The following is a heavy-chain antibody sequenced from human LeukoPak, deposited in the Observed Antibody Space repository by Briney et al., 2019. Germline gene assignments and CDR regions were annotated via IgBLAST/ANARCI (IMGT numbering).Heavy chain of an antibody. Sequence: GGSLRLSCAASGFIFSDYWKNWVRPAPGEGLELVSNIKLDGSEKYYVASVKGRFTISRDNAKNSLYLQMNSLRAEDTAVYYCARVKGAYRYGSDYWGQGTLVTVSS. CDR2: IKLDGSEK. J-gene: IGHJ4*02. D-gene: IGHD5-18*01. V-gene: IGHV3-7*01. CDR1: GFIFSDYW. CDR3: ARVKGAYRYGSDY.